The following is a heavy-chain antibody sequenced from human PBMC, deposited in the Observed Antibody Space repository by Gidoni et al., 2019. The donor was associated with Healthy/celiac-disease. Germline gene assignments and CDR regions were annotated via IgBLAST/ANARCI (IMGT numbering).Heavy chain of an antibody. J-gene: IGHJ4*02. Sequence: QVQLVQSGAEVTKPGASVKVSCKASGSTFTSYGISWVRQAPGQGLEWMGWISAYNGNTNYAQKLQGRVTMTTDTSTSTAYMELRSLRSDDTAVYYCARVTYYYGSGPFYFDYWGQGTLVTVSS. D-gene: IGHD3-10*01. CDR3: ARVTYYYGSGPFYFDY. CDR1: GSTFTSYG. V-gene: IGHV1-18*01. CDR2: ISAYNGNT.